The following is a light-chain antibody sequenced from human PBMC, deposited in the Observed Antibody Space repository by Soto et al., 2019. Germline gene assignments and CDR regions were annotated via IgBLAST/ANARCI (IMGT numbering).Light chain of an antibody. CDR1: QNVNNG. J-gene: IGKJ1*01. Sequence: DIVMTQSPAMLSVSPGERATLSCRASQNVNNGLAWYQQKAGQPPRLLIYGASTRATGIPARFSGSGSGTEFTLTISSLQSEDFAVYYCQHYNSWPLLFGQGTKVEIK. CDR2: GAS. V-gene: IGKV3-15*01. CDR3: QHYNSWPLL.